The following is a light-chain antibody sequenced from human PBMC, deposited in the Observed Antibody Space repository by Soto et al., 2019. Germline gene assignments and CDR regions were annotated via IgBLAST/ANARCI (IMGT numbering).Light chain of an antibody. CDR3: QRSGSAPPYI. Sequence: EVVLTQSPGTLSLSPGERATLSCRASQSLDSTYLAWYQQKPGQSPRLVIYGASRRATGIPDRFSGSGSGTDFTLTIERLEPEDFGVYYCQRSGSAPPYIFGAGTRLDI. CDR2: GAS. J-gene: IGKJ2*01. V-gene: IGKV3-20*01. CDR1: QSLDSTY.